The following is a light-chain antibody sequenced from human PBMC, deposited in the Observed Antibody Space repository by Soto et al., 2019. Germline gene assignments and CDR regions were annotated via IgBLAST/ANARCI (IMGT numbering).Light chain of an antibody. Sequence: DIQMTQSPSSLSASVGDCVTLTCRASQRLFSFLNWYQQAPGRASKPLISTAYKLQSGVSSRFSGSESGTEFPLTISSLQPEDFAIYFCQQTYSAPFTFGPGTKVDVK. V-gene: IGKV1-39*01. CDR2: TAY. J-gene: IGKJ3*01. CDR1: QRLFSF. CDR3: QQTYSAPFT.